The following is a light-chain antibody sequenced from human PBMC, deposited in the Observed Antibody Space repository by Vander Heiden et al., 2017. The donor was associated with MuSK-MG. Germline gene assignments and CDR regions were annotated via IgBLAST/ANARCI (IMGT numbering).Light chain of an antibody. J-gene: IGKJ4*01. CDR2: DAS. CDR3: QQRTNWLT. V-gene: IGKV3-11*01. Sequence: EIVLTQSPATLSLSPGERATLSCRASQGVSSYLAWYQQKPGQAPRLLIYDASNRATGIPARFSGSGSGTDFTLTISSLEPEDFAVYYWQQRTNWLTFGGGTKVEIK. CDR1: QGVSSY.